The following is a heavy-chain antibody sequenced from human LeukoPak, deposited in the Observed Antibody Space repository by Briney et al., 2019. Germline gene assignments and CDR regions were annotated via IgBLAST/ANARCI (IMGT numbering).Heavy chain of an antibody. D-gene: IGHD4-17*01. CDR1: GFTFSSYA. CDR3: ASSDYGAFDY. CDR2: ISGRGGST. Sequence: PGGSLRLSCAASGFTFSSYAMSWVRQAPGKGLEWVSVISGRGGSTYYADSVKGRFTISRDNSKNTLYLQMNSLRAEDTAVYYCASSDYGAFDYWGQGTLVTVSS. J-gene: IGHJ4*02. V-gene: IGHV3-23*01.